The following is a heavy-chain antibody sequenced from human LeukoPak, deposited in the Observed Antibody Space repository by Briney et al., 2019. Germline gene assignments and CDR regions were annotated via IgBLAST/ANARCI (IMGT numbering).Heavy chain of an antibody. CDR3: ARDRPRAA. CDR2: IYSGGTT. J-gene: IGHJ6*02. D-gene: IGHD6-13*01. Sequence: GGSLRLSCAASGFSVSSNYMSWVRQAPGKGLEWVSVIYSGGTTYYADSVKGRFTISRDNSKNTLYLQMNSLRVEDTAVYYCARDRPRAAWGQGTTVTVSS. V-gene: IGHV3-53*01. CDR1: GFSVSSNY.